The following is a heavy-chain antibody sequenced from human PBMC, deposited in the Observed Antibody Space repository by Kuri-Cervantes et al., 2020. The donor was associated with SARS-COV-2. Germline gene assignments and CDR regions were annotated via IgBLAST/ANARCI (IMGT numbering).Heavy chain of an antibody. CDR2: ISWNSGSI. CDR1: GFNFDDCA. V-gene: IGHV3-9*01. D-gene: IGHD3-22*01. Sequence: SLKISCAASGFNFDDCAIQWVRQPPGKGLEWVSGISWNSGSIGYADSVKGRFTISRDNAKNSLYLQMNSLRAEDTAVYYCATSFIYDSSGYGDDYWGQGTLVTVSS. J-gene: IGHJ4*02. CDR3: ATSFIYDSSGYGDDY.